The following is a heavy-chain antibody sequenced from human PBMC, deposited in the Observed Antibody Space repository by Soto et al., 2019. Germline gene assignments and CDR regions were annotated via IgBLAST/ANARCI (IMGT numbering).Heavy chain of an antibody. D-gene: IGHD3-3*01. CDR3: ARGASGYYPLAWFDP. Sequence: SETLSLTCTVSGGSISSDYWSWIWHPPGKGLGWIGYMYYSGIRNYNPSLKSRVTILLDTPKNQFSLKLSSVTAADSAVYYCARGASGYYPLAWFDPWGQGTLVTVSS. V-gene: IGHV4-59*01. CDR1: GGSISSDY. CDR2: MYYSGIR. J-gene: IGHJ5*02.